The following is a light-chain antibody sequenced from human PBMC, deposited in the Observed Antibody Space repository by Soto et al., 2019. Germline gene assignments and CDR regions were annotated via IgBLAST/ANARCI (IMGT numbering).Light chain of an antibody. J-gene: IGLJ1*01. CDR2: EVS. CDR3: SSYTSISTYV. CDR1: SSDVGGYNY. V-gene: IGLV2-14*01. Sequence: QSALTQPASVSGSLGQSITISCTGTSSDVGGYNYVSWYQQHSGKAPKVIIYEVSNRPSGVSNRFFGSKSGNTASLTISGLQPEDEADYYCSSYTSISTYVFGTGTKVTVL.